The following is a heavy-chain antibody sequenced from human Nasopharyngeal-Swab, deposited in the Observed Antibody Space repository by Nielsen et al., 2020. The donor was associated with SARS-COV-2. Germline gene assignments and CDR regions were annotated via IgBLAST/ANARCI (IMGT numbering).Heavy chain of an antibody. V-gene: IGHV4-31*02. CDR3: ARDQEGQIDY. CDR2: IYYSGST. J-gene: IGHJ4*02. Sequence: SCTASGGSIRSGDYYWSWIRQHPGKGLEWIGYIYYSGSTYYNPSLESRVTISVDTSKNQFSLKLSSVTAADTAVYYCARDQEGQIDYWGQGTLVTVSS. CDR1: GGSIRSGDYY.